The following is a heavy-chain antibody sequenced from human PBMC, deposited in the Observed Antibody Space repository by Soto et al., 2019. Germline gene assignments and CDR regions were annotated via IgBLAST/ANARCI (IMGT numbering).Heavy chain of an antibody. CDR3: AKARYASGWSGLDT. CDR1: RFNFSAYG. J-gene: IGHJ5*02. CDR2: ISYGGVNK. Sequence: VGSLRLSCAASRFNFSAYGMHWVRQAPGKGLEWVAGISYGGVNKFYSASMKGRLTVSRDNAKNTFYLQMNSLRPADTALYYCAKARYASGWSGLDTWGQGALVTVSS. V-gene: IGHV3-30*18. D-gene: IGHD6-19*01.